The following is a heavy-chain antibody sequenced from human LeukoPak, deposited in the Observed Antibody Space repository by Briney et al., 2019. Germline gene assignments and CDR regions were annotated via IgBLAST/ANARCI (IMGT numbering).Heavy chain of an antibody. D-gene: IGHD2-2*01. Sequence: ASVKVSCKASGYTFTSYGISWVRQAPGQGLEWMGWISAYNGNTNYAQKLQGRVTMTTDTSTSTAYMELRSLRSDDTAVYYCARMLSSTSRCYYFQHWGQGTLVTVSS. CDR1: GYTFTSYG. CDR3: ARMLSSTSRCYYFQH. V-gene: IGHV1-18*01. J-gene: IGHJ1*01. CDR2: ISAYNGNT.